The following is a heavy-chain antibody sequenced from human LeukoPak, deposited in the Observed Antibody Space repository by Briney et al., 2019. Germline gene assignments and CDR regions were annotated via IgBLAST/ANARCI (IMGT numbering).Heavy chain of an antibody. V-gene: IGHV4-39*07. J-gene: IGHJ6*02. CDR3: AREAEAAAGTGV. D-gene: IGHD6-13*01. CDR1: GSISSSSYY. CDR2: MYDSESN. Sequence: SETLSLTCTVYGSISSSSYYWGWIRQPPEKGLEWIGSMYDSESNYYNPSLKSRVTISVDTSKNQFSLKLRSVTAADTAVYYCAREAEAAAGTGVWGQGTTVTVSS.